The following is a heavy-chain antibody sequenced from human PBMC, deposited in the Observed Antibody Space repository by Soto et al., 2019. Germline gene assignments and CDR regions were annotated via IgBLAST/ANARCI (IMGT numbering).Heavy chain of an antibody. Sequence: PGGSLRLSCAASGFTFSSYAMSWVRQAPGKGLEWVSAISGSGGSTYYADSVKGRFTISRDNSKNTLYLQMNSLRAEDTAVYYCAKPPVVYSSPPEVNGWFDPWGQGTLVTVSS. CDR2: ISGSGGST. CDR1: GFTFSSYA. D-gene: IGHD6-13*01. V-gene: IGHV3-23*01. J-gene: IGHJ5*02. CDR3: AKPPVVYSSPPEVNGWFDP.